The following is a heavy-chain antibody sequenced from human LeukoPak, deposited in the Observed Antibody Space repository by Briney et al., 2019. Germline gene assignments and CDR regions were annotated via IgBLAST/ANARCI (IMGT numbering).Heavy chain of an antibody. V-gene: IGHV4-39*01. CDR2: IYYSGST. D-gene: IGHD6-19*01. CDR3: ARFPVYSSGWYGYYYYYMDV. CDR1: GGSISSSSYY. Sequence: PSETLSLTCTVSGGSISSSSYYWGWIRQPPGKGLEWIGSIYYSGSTYYNPSLKSRVTISVDTSKNQFSLKLSSVTAADTAVYYCARFPVYSSGWYGYYYYYMDVWGKGTTVTISS. J-gene: IGHJ6*03.